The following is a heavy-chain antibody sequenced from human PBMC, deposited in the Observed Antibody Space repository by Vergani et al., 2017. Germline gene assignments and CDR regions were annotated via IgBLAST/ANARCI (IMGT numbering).Heavy chain of an antibody. CDR2: ISYDGTQK. J-gene: IGHJ1*01. CDR3: ATKSCGTPGCQIGYFRE. D-gene: IGHD1-1*01. Sequence: QVQLVESGGGVVQPGRSLRLSCAASGFTFSTYAIHWVRQAPGKGLEWVAVISYDGTQKYYADSVKGRFTISRDNSKSTLYLQMNSLRTEDTAVYYCATKSCGTPGCQIGYFREWGQGTLVTVSS. CDR1: GFTFSTYA. V-gene: IGHV3-30*04.